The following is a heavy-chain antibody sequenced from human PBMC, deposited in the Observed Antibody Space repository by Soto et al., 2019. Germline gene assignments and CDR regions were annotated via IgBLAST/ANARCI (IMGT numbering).Heavy chain of an antibody. D-gene: IGHD3-22*01. CDR2: IYYSGST. CDR1: GGSISSGDYY. CDR3: ARGDYYDSSGPFSDAFDI. Sequence: PSETLSLTCTVSGGSISSGDYYWSWIRQPPGKGLEWIGYIYYSGSTYYNPSLKSRVTISVDTSKKSLYLQMNSLRAEDTAVYYCARGDYYDSSGPFSDAFDIWGQGTTVTVSS. V-gene: IGHV4-30-4*01. J-gene: IGHJ3*02.